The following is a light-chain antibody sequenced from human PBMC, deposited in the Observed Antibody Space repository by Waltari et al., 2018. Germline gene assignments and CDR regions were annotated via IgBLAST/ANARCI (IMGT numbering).Light chain of an antibody. CDR2: DVS. CDR1: SSDAGDYKF. J-gene: IGLJ3*02. CDR3: CSYAGRYTWV. V-gene: IGLV2-11*01. Sequence: HSALTQPRSVSGSPGQSVTISCTGTSSDAGDYKFVSWYQQHPGKAPKLMIYDVSQRPSGVPDRFSGSKSGNTASLTISGLQAEDEADYYCCSYAGRYTWVFGGGTKLTVL.